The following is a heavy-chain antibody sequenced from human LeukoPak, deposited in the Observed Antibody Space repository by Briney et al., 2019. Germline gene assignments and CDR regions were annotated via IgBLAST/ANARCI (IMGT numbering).Heavy chain of an antibody. J-gene: IGHJ4*02. V-gene: IGHV4-59*08. CDR3: ARHFAYSSSSYFDY. Sequence: SETLSLTCSVSGGSVSNCYWSWIRQPPAKGLECLVYDYYTGSTNYNPSLKSRATMFEDKSKNQFSLRLYSVTVADTAVYYCARHFAYSSSSYFDYWGQGSLVTVSS. CDR2: DYYTGST. D-gene: IGHD6-6*01. CDR1: GGSVSNCY.